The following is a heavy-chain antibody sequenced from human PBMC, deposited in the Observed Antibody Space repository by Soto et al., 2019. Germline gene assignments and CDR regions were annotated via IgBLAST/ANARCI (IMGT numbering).Heavy chain of an antibody. V-gene: IGHV3-9*01. CDR3: AKAGFWSGYYSLVDY. Sequence: EVQLVESGGGLVQPGRSLRLSCAASGFPFDDYAMHWVRQAPGKGLEWVSGISWNSGIIGYADSVKGRFTISRDNAKNSLYLQMHSLRAEDTALYYCAKAGFWSGYYSLVDYWGQGTLVTVSS. CDR2: ISWNSGII. CDR1: GFPFDDYA. D-gene: IGHD3-3*01. J-gene: IGHJ4*02.